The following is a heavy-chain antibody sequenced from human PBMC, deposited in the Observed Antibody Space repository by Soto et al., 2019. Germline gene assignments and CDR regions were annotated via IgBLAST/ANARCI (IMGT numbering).Heavy chain of an antibody. Sequence: SVTVSCKASGGTFSSYAISWVRQAPGQGLEWMGGIIPIFGTANYAQKFQGRVTITADESTSTAYMELSSLRSEDTAVYYCARDRYCSGGSCYRDAFDIWGQGTMVTVSS. V-gene: IGHV1-69*13. CDR2: IIPIFGTA. CDR1: GGTFSSYA. D-gene: IGHD2-15*01. CDR3: ARDRYCSGGSCYRDAFDI. J-gene: IGHJ3*02.